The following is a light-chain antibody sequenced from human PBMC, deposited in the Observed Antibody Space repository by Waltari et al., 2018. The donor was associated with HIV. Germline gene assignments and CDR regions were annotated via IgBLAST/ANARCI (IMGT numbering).Light chain of an antibody. V-gene: IGLV2-14*03. CDR2: DVS. CDR1: SSDVGNYNY. Sequence: QSALTQPATVSGSPGQSISISCTGTSSDVGNYNYVSWYQQHPGKAPKLMIYDVSNRPSGVSNRFSGSKSGNTASLTISGLQTEDEADYYCSSYTGGSTLVFGGGTKLTVL. J-gene: IGLJ3*02. CDR3: SSYTGGSTLV.